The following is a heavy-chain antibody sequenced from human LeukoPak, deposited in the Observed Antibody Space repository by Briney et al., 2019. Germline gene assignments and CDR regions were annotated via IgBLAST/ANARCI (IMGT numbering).Heavy chain of an antibody. V-gene: IGHV5-51*01. D-gene: IGHD4-17*01. CDR3: ARGRSTVTTPFDY. CDR1: GYTFTSYW. CDR2: IYPGDSDT. J-gene: IGHJ4*02. Sequence: GESLKISWARSGYTFTSYWIGWVRQMPGKGLEWMGIIYPGDSDTRYSPSFQGQVTISADKSLRTAYLQWSSLKASDTAMYYCARGRSTVTTPFDYWGQGTLVAVSS.